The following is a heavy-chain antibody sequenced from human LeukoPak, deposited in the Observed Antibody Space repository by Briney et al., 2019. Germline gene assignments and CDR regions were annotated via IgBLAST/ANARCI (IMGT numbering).Heavy chain of an antibody. J-gene: IGHJ4*02. CDR3: ASSSIYSTAFDY. CDR2: IYYSGST. Sequence: PSETLSLTCTVSGGSISSSSYYWGWIRQPPGKGLEWIGSIYYSGSTYYNPSLKSRVTISVDTSKNQFSLKLSSVTAADTAVYYCASSSIYSTAFDYWGQGTLVTVSS. D-gene: IGHD2-2*01. V-gene: IGHV4-39*01. CDR1: GGSISSSSYY.